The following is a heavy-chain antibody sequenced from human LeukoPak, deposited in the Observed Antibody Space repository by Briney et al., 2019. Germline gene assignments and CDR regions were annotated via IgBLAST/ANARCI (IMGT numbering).Heavy chain of an antibody. CDR1: GFTFSSYS. D-gene: IGHD1-26*01. Sequence: GGSLRLPCAASGFTFSSYSMNWVRQAPGKGLEWVASITSRSSYINYADSAKGRFTISRDNAKNSLYLQMHSLRAEDTAVYYCARVLLGATTINYYYYYMDVWGKGTTVTVSS. CDR2: ITSRSSYI. J-gene: IGHJ6*03. CDR3: ARVLLGATTINYYYYYMDV. V-gene: IGHV3-21*01.